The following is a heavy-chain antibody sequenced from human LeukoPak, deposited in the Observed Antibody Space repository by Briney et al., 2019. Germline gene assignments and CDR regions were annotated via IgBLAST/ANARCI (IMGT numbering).Heavy chain of an antibody. CDR1: GCSFTSYW. CDR2: IDPSDSYT. V-gene: IGHV5-10-1*01. CDR3: ARRGKNYYGSRTYY. J-gene: IGHJ4*02. D-gene: IGHD3-10*01. Sequence: GASLQISCKGAGCSFTSYWIRGGRQMPGKGLEGMGRIDPSDSYTNYSPSFQGHVTISADKSISTPYLQWSSLKASDTAMYYCARRGKNYYGSRTYYWGQGTLVTVSS.